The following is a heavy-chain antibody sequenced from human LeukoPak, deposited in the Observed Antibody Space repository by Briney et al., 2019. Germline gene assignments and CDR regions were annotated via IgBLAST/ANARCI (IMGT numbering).Heavy chain of an antibody. D-gene: IGHD3-22*01. Sequence: PGGSLRLSCAASGFTFSNYAMSWVRQAPGKGLEWVSVISGGGGSTYYAGSVQGRFTISRDNSKNTLNLQINSLRAEDTAVYYCAKGVYYYDSGGYYYTYYFDYWGQGILVTVSS. CDR1: GFTFSNYA. CDR2: ISGGGGST. V-gene: IGHV3-23*01. J-gene: IGHJ4*02. CDR3: AKGVYYYDSGGYYYTYYFDY.